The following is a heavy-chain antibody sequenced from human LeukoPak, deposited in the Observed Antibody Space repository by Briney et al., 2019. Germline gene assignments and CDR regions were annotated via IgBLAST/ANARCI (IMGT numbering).Heavy chain of an antibody. D-gene: IGHD2-8*02. CDR3: ARELVVGPAEYFQD. V-gene: IGHV3-7*01. CDR1: GFTFRNYW. Sequence: GGSLRLSCVASGFTFRNYWMSWLRQAPGKGPEWVANTNQDGSEKYYLDSVKGRFTISRDNAKSSLYLQMNSLRDEDTAVYYCARELVVGPAEYFQDWGQGTLVTVSS. CDR2: TNQDGSEK. J-gene: IGHJ1*01.